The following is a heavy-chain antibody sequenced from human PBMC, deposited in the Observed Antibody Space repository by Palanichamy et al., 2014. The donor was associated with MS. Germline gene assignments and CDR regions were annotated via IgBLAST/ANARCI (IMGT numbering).Heavy chain of an antibody. Sequence: QVQLQESGPGLVKPSQTLSLTCTVSGGSISSGRHYWTWIRQAAGKGLEWIGHIYSNGTTHYNPSLKSRVIMSIDTSKNRFSLMLTPVTAADTAVYYCTSQLRVLLPLATGLPSFTLDTFDIWGQGASVTVSS. J-gene: IGHJ3*02. V-gene: IGHV4-61*02. CDR3: TSQLRVLLPLATGLPSFTLDTFDI. D-gene: IGHD2-15*01. CDR2: IYSNGTT. CDR1: GGSISSGRHY.